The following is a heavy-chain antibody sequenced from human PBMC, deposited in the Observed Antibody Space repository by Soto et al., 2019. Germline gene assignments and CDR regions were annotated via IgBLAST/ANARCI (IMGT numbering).Heavy chain of an antibody. V-gene: IGHV4-31*03. Sequence: SETLSLTCTVSGGSISSGGYYWSWIRQHPGKGLEWIGYIYYSGSTYYNPSLKSRVTISVDTSKNQFSLKLSSVTAADTAVYYCARQSIAAAAGILDYWGQGTLVTVSS. CDR3: ARQSIAAAAGILDY. J-gene: IGHJ4*02. D-gene: IGHD6-13*01. CDR1: GGSISSGGYY. CDR2: IYYSGST.